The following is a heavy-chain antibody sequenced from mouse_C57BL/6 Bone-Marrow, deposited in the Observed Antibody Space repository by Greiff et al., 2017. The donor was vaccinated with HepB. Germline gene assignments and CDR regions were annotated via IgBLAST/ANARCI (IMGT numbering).Heavy chain of an antibody. CDR3: AKADYDGIYYYAMDY. CDR2: IWRGGST. D-gene: IGHD2-4*01. J-gene: IGHJ4*01. CDR1: GFSLTSYG. Sequence: VKLQESGPGLVQPSQSLSITCTVSGFSLTSYGVHWVRQSPGKGLEWLGVIWRGGSTDYNAAFMSRLSITKDNSKSQVFFKMNSLQADDTAIYYCAKADYDGIYYYAMDYSGQGTSVTASS. V-gene: IGHV2-5*01.